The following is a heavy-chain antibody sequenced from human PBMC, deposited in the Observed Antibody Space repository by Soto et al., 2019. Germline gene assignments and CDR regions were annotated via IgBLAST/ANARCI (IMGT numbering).Heavy chain of an antibody. Sequence: QVQLVESGGGVVQPGRSLRLSCAASGFTFSSYGMHWVRQAPGKGLEWVAVISYDGSNKYYADSVKGRFTISRDNSKNTLYLQMNSLRAEDTAVYYCAKTGDSSSSSDYWGQGTLVTVSS. CDR3: AKTGDSSSSSDY. D-gene: IGHD6-6*01. CDR1: GFTFSSYG. CDR2: ISYDGSNK. J-gene: IGHJ4*02. V-gene: IGHV3-30*18.